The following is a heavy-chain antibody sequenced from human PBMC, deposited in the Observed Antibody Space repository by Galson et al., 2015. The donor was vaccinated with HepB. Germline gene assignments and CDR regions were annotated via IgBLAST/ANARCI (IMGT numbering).Heavy chain of an antibody. Sequence: SLRLSCAASGFTFNTYALHWVRQAPGKGLEWVTLISFDGSNNYYPDSVKGRFTISRDNSKNTLYLQMNSLRTEDTAVYYCARDRCSGGSCYLDYWGQGTLVTVSS. D-gene: IGHD2-15*01. V-gene: IGHV3-30-3*01. J-gene: IGHJ4*02. CDR2: ISFDGSNN. CDR3: ARDRCSGGSCYLDY. CDR1: GFTFNTYA.